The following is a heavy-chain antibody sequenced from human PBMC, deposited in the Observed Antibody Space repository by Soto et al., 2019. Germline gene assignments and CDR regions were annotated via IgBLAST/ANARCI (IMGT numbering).Heavy chain of an antibody. J-gene: IGHJ3*02. CDR3: ARGRFYGDYLGAFDI. Sequence: SETLSLTCTVSGGSISSYYGSWIRQPPGKGLEWIGYIYYSGSTNYNPSLKSRVTISVDTSKNQFSLKLSSVTAADTAVYYCARGRFYGDYLGAFDIWGQGTMVTVSS. CDR2: IYYSGST. CDR1: GGSISSYY. D-gene: IGHD4-17*01. V-gene: IGHV4-59*01.